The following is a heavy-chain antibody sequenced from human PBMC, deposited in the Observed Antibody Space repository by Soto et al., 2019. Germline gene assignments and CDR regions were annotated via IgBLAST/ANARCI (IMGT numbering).Heavy chain of an antibody. CDR3: ARTPESAHHDY. D-gene: IGHD6-6*01. V-gene: IGHV1-2*02. CDR1: GYTFTDYY. J-gene: IGHJ4*02. Sequence: QVQLVQSGAEVKMPGASVKVSCKASGYTFTDYYVHWVRQAPGQGLEWVAWINPKTGSTHYAQKFQGRVTMTRDTSINTAYMEVTSLTSDDTAVYYSARTPESAHHDYWGQGTLVTVSS. CDR2: INPKTGST.